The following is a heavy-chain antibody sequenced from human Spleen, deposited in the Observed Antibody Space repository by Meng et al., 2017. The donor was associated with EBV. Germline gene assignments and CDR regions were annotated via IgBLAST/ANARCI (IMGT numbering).Heavy chain of an antibody. CDR1: GGTFSSYA. V-gene: IGHV1-69*01. D-gene: IGHD2-2*01. CDR2: IIPIFGTA. J-gene: IGHJ4*02. Sequence: QGELGRSGAEVKRPGSSVKVSCKASGGTFSSYAISWVRQAPGQGLEWMGGIIPIFGTANYAQKFQGRVTITADESTSTAYMELSSLRSEDTAVYYCARTYCSSTSCYGGGDYWGQGTLVTVSS. CDR3: ARTYCSSTSCYGGGDY.